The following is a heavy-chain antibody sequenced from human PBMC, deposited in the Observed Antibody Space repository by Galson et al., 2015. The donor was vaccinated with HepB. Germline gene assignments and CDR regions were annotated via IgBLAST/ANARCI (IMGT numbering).Heavy chain of an antibody. Sequence: SLRLSCAGTGFTFSTYALRWVRQAPGKGLEWVAVVTGNGGYTAYTESMKGRFTISRDNSKNTLYLQMNRLRADDTAVYYRAKDGPQGHDQWGQGTLVTVSS. V-gene: IGHV3-23*01. CDR2: VTGNGGYT. J-gene: IGHJ4*02. CDR1: GFTFSTYA. CDR3: AKDGPQGHDQ.